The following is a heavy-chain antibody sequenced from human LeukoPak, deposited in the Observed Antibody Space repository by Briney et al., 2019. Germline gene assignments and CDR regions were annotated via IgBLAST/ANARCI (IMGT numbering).Heavy chain of an antibody. Sequence: PGGSLRLSCAASGFTFSNSNMIWVRQAPGKGLEWVSFITSSSSYIYYADSVKGRFTISRDNAKNSLYLQMSSLRAEDTAVYFCAGEKPDIAIRGLFDYWGQGTLVTVSS. CDR3: AGEKPDIAIRGLFDY. CDR2: ITSSSSYI. J-gene: IGHJ4*02. D-gene: IGHD5-12*01. V-gene: IGHV3-21*01. CDR1: GFTFSNSN.